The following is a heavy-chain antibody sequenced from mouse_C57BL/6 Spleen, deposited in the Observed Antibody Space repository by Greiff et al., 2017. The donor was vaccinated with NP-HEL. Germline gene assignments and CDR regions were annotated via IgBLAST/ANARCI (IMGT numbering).Heavy chain of an antibody. Sequence: QVQLKQPGAELVMPGASVKLSCKASGYTFTSYWMHWVKQRPGQGLEWIGEIDPSDSYTNYNQKFKGKSTLTVDKSSSTAYMQLSSLTSEDSAVYYCARHDYDPLYAMDYWGQGTSVTVSS. CDR3: ARHDYDPLYAMDY. V-gene: IGHV1-69*01. CDR2: IDPSDSYT. CDR1: GYTFTSYW. J-gene: IGHJ4*01. D-gene: IGHD2-4*01.